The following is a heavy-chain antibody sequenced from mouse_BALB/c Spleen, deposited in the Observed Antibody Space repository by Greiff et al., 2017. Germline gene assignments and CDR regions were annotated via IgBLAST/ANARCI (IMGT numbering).Heavy chain of an antibody. J-gene: IGHJ3*01. D-gene: IGHD3-1*01. V-gene: IGHV2-6-7*01. Sequence: VMLVESGPGLVAPSQSLSITCTVSGFSLTGYGVNWVRQPPGKGLEWLGMIWGDGSTDYNSALKSRLSISKDNSKSQVFLKMNSLQTDDTARYYCARDRGDDGAWFAYWGQGTLVTVSA. CDR3: ARDRGDDGAWFAY. CDR1: GFSLTGYG. CDR2: IWGDGST.